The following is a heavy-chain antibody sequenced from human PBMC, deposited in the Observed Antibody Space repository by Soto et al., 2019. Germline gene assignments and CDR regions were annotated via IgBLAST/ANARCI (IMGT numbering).Heavy chain of an antibody. D-gene: IGHD6-19*01. V-gene: IGHV3-30*18. J-gene: IGHJ4*02. CDR3: AKDPGQYYSSGWFQLDY. Sequence: GGSLRLSCAASGFTFSSYGMHWVRQAPGKGLEWVAVISYDGSNKYYADSVKGRFTISRDNSRNTLYLQMNSLRAEDTAVYYCAKDPGQYYSSGWFQLDYWGQGTLVTVSS. CDR1: GFTFSSYG. CDR2: ISYDGSNK.